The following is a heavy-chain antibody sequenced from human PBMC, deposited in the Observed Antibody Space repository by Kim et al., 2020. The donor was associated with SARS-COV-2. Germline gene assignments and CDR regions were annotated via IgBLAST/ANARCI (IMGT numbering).Heavy chain of an antibody. CDR1: GGSISSASYY. CDR3: ARLEALEGFDY. V-gene: IGHV4-61*02. J-gene: IGHJ4*02. CDR2: IYTSGST. Sequence: SETLSLTCTVSGGSISSASYYWSWIRQPAGKGLEWIGRIYTSGSTNYNPSLKSRVTISVDTSKNQFSLKLSSVTAADTAVYYCARLEALEGFDYWGQGTLVTVSS.